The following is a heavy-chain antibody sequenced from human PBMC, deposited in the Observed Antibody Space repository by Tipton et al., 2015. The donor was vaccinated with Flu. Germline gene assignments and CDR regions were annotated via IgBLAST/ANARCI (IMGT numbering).Heavy chain of an antibody. CDR1: GGSIRSYY. CDR3: AREMYGSGSWGGYYYYGMDV. CDR2: MYTSGST. Sequence: TLSLTCTVSGGSIRSYYWSWIRQPAGKGLEWIGRMYTSGSTNDNPSLKSRVTMSLDTSKNQFSLKLTSVTAADTAVYYCAREMYGSGSWGGYYYYGMDVGGQGPSVPVS. V-gene: IGHV4-4*07. D-gene: IGHD3-10*01. J-gene: IGHJ6*02.